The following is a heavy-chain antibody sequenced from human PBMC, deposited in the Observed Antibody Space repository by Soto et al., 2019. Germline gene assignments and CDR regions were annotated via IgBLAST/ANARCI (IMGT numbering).Heavy chain of an antibody. CDR3: AKSRGRYYDSSGYYYLDY. Sequence: QVPLVESGGGVVQPGRSLRLSCAASGFTFSSYGMHWVRQAPGKGLEWVAVISYDGSNKYYADSVKGRFTISRDNSKNTLYLQMNSLRAEDTAVYYCAKSRGRYYDSSGYYYLDYWGQGTLVTVSS. CDR1: GFTFSSYG. CDR2: ISYDGSNK. V-gene: IGHV3-30*18. J-gene: IGHJ4*02. D-gene: IGHD3-22*01.